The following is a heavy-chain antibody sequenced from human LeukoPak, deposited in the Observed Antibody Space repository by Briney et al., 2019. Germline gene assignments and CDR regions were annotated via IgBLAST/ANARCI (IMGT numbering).Heavy chain of an antibody. CDR1: GYTFTGYY. V-gene: IGHV1-2*02. Sequence: ASVKVSCKASGYTFTGYYMHWVRQAPGQGLEWMGWINPNSGGTNYAQKFQGRVTMTRDTSISTAYMELSRLRSDDTAVYYCARDPGGYYPWGLYKNAREFDYWGQGTLVTVSS. J-gene: IGHJ4*02. CDR2: INPNSGGT. D-gene: IGHD1-26*01. CDR3: ARDPGGYYPWGLYKNAREFDY.